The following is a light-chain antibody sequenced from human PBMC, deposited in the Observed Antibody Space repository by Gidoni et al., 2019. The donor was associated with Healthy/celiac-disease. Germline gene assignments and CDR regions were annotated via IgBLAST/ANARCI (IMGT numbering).Light chain of an antibody. CDR1: SSDVGSYNL. V-gene: IGLV2-23*03. Sequence: QSALTQPASESGSPGQSITISCTGTSSDVGSYNLGSWYQQHPGKAPKHMIYEGSKRPSGVSNRFSGSKSGNTASLTISGRQAEDEADYYCCSYAGSSTFVVFGGGTKLTVL. CDR2: EGS. CDR3: CSYAGSSTFVV. J-gene: IGLJ2*01.